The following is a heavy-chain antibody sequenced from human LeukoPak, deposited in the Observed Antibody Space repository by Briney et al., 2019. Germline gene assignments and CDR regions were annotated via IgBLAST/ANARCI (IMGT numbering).Heavy chain of an antibody. CDR2: ISWDGDKT. CDR3: AKARRRSAMIVALDY. Sequence: GGSLRLSCAASGFTFDDYSMHWDRQAPGKGLEWVSVISWDGDKTYYADSVKGRFTISRDNSKNSLFLQMNTLRTEDTALYYCAKARRRSAMIVALDYWGQGTLVTVSS. V-gene: IGHV3-43*01. J-gene: IGHJ4*02. CDR1: GFTFDDYS. D-gene: IGHD3-22*01.